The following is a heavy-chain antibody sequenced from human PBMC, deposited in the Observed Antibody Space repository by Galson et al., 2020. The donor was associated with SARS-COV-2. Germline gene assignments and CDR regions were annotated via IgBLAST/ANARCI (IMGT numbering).Heavy chain of an antibody. CDR1: GFTFSSYG. V-gene: IGHV3-33*06. D-gene: IGHD5-18*01. CDR2: IWYDGSNK. Sequence: GGSLRLSCAASGFTFSSYGMHWVRQAPGKGLEWVAVIWYDGSNKYYADSVKGRFTISRDNSKNTLYLQMNSLRAEDTAVYYCAKAGYSYGYSVYDFDYWGQGTLVTVSS. CDR3: AKAGYSYGYSVYDFDY. J-gene: IGHJ4*02.